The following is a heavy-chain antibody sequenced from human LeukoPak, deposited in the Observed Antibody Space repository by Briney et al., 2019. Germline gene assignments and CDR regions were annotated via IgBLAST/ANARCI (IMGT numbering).Heavy chain of an antibody. D-gene: IGHD1-26*01. J-gene: IGHJ4*02. CDR3: ARDKFGGTDY. V-gene: IGHV3-7*01. Sequence: PGGSLRLSCAASGFTFSNSWMSWVCQAPGKGLEWVANIKQDGSEKYYVDSVKGRFTISRDNAKNSLYLQMNSLRAEDTAVYYCARDKFGGTDYWGQGTLVTVSS. CDR1: GFTFSNSW. CDR2: IKQDGSEK.